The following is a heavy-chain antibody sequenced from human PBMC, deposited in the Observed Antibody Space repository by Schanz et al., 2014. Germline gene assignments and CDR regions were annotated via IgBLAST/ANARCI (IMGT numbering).Heavy chain of an antibody. CDR3: ARIGGSVFDY. CDR1: GFPFSDYF. CDR2: IGNGGVTI. J-gene: IGHJ4*02. V-gene: IGHV3-11*01. D-gene: IGHD3-10*01. Sequence: VQLVESGGDLVQPGGSLRLSCTASGFPFSDYFMAWIRQPPGRGLEWVSYIGNGGVTIYYADSVKGRFTISRDNSKNSLYLQMNSLRAEDTAVYYCARIGGSVFDYWAQGTLVTVSS.